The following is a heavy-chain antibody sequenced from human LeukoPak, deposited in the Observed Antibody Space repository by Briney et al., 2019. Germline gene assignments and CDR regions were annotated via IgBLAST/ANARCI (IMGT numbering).Heavy chain of an antibody. Sequence: ASVKVSCKASGYTFTSYGISWVRQAPGRGLEWMGWISAYNGNTNYAQKLQGRVTMTTDTSTSTAYMELRSLRSDDTAVYYCARGDYGSGSYYNENYYYMDVWGKGTTVTVSS. CDR3: ARGDYGSGSYYNENYYYMDV. J-gene: IGHJ6*03. V-gene: IGHV1-18*01. CDR1: GYTFTSYG. CDR2: ISAYNGNT. D-gene: IGHD3-10*01.